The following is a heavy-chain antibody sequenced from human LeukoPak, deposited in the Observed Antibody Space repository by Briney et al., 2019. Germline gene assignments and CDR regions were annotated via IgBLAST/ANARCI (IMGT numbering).Heavy chain of an antibody. D-gene: IGHD6-13*01. CDR2: IRQDGSEK. J-gene: IGHJ4*01. CDR1: AFTFSSYS. Sequence: GSLRLSCAASAFTFSSYSMNWVRQAPGKGLEWVASIRQDGSEKTYLDSVKGRFTTSRDNTKNSLFLQMNSLRAEDTAVYFCARDGSAPGLYFDLWGQGTLVTVSS. V-gene: IGHV3-7*01. CDR3: ARDGSAPGLYFDL.